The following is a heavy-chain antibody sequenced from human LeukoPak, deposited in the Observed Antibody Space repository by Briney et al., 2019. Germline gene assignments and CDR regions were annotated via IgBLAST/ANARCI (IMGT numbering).Heavy chain of an antibody. Sequence: PSETLSFTCTVSGGSIISYYWSWIRQPPGKGLEWIGYIYYSGTTNYNPSLKSRVTISVDTSKNQFSLKVNSVTAADTAVYYCVRSKSGTYGWFDPWGEGTLVTVSS. D-gene: IGHD4-17*01. CDR2: IYYSGTT. CDR1: GGSIISYY. V-gene: IGHV4-59*01. J-gene: IGHJ5*02. CDR3: VRSKSGTYGWFDP.